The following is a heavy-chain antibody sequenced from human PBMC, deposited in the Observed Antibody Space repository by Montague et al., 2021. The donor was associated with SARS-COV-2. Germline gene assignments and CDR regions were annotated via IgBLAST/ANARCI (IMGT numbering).Heavy chain of an antibody. V-gene: IGHV4-39*02. CDR3: AREGGNLAEITIFGVVINGYYFDY. Sequence: SETLSLTCTVSGGSISSSSYYWGWIRQPPGKGLEWIGSIDYSGXTXYXXXXKXRVTISVDTSKNQFSLKPSSVTAADTAVYYCAREGGNLAEITIFGVVINGYYFDYWGQGTLVTVSS. J-gene: IGHJ4*02. CDR1: GGSISSSSYY. D-gene: IGHD3-3*01. CDR2: IDYSGXT.